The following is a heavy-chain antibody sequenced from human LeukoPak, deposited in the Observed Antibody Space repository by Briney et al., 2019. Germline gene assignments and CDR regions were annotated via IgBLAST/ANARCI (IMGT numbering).Heavy chain of an antibody. Sequence: GESLKVSCRGSGYTFTTHSGGWVRQIPGKGLGWMGLIYPGDSDTRYSPSFQGQVTISADKSINTAYLQWSRLKASDTAMYYCATSSRPYGSGTYSYDYWGQGTLVTVSS. CDR3: ATSSRPYGSGTYSYDY. CDR2: IYPGDSDT. J-gene: IGHJ4*02. V-gene: IGHV5-51*01. CDR1: GYTFTTHS. D-gene: IGHD3-10*01.